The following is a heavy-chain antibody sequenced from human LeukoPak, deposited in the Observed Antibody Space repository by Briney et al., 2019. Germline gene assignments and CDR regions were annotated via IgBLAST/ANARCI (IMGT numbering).Heavy chain of an antibody. Sequence: GGSLRLSCAASGFTFDDYTMHWVRQAPGKGLEWVSLISWDGGSTYYADSVKGRFTISRDNSKNSLYLQMNSLRTEDTALYYCAKGGLFGYYYGMDVWGQGTTVTVSS. J-gene: IGHJ6*02. CDR1: GFTFDDYT. CDR3: AKGGLFGYYYGMDV. V-gene: IGHV3-43*01. D-gene: IGHD3-16*01. CDR2: ISWDGGST.